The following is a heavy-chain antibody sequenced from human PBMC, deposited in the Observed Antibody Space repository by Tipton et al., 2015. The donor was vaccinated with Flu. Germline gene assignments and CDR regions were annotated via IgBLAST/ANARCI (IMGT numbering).Heavy chain of an antibody. CDR1: GGSINRSHYY. V-gene: IGHV4-39*07. Sequence: TLSLTCTVSGGSINRSHYYWGWIRQPPGKGLEWIGSIYHSGSTFYHPSLKSRVTISVDTSKNQFSLKLSSVTAADTAVYYCARDGGVGSGWSYSGGNYYYGMDVWGKGTTVIVSS. CDR2: IYHSGST. J-gene: IGHJ6*04. CDR3: ARDGGVGSGWSYSGGNYYYGMDV. D-gene: IGHD6-19*01.